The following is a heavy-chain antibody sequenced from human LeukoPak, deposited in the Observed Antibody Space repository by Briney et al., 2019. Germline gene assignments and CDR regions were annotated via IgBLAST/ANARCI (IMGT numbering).Heavy chain of an antibody. CDR2: INSDGSST. Sequence: PGGSLRLSCAASGFTFSSYWMHWVRQAPGKGLVWVSRINSDGSSTSYADSVKGRFTISRDNAKNTLYLQMNSLRAEDTAVYYCARESGWNDFWSGYYGWFDPWGQGTLVTVSS. V-gene: IGHV3-74*01. CDR1: GFTFSSYW. D-gene: IGHD3-3*01. CDR3: ARESGWNDFWSGYYGWFDP. J-gene: IGHJ5*02.